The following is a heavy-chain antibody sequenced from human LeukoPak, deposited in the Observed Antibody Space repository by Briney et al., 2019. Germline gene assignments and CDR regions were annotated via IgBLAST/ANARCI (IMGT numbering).Heavy chain of an antibody. V-gene: IGHV2-5*02. D-gene: IGHD6-13*01. CDR1: GFSLSTSGVG. Sequence: SGPTLVNPTQTLTLTCTFSGFSLSTSGVGVGWIRQPPGKALEWLALIYWDDDKRYSPSLKSRLTITKDTSKNQVVLTMTNMDPVDTATYYCAHIPLTHSSSWFFDYWGQGTLVTVSS. CDR2: IYWDDDK. J-gene: IGHJ4*02. CDR3: AHIPLTHSSSWFFDY.